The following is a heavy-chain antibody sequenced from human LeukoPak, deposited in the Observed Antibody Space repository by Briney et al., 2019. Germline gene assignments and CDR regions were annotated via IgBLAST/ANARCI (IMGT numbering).Heavy chain of an antibody. V-gene: IGHV3-21*01. Sequence: PGGSLRLSCAASAFSLSAYNMNWVRQAPGKGLEWVSSISYTGTYIYYADSVKGRYTISRDNAKNTLYLQMISLRAEDTAVYYCARGRLGAYYFDYWGQGTLVTVSS. J-gene: IGHJ4*02. D-gene: IGHD3-16*01. CDR1: AFSLSAYN. CDR2: ISYTGTYI. CDR3: ARGRLGAYYFDY.